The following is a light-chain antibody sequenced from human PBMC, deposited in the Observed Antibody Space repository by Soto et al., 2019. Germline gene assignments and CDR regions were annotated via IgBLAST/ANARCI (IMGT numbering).Light chain of an antibody. CDR3: SSYGGANTVV. CDR1: SNDVGGYNY. CDR2: EVS. V-gene: IGLV2-8*01. Sequence: QSVLTQPPSASGSPGQSVTISCPGTSNDVGGYNYVSWYQQHPGKAPKLMIHEVSKRPSGVPDRFSGSKSGNTASLTVSGLLTEDEADYYCSSYGGANTVVFGGGTQLTVL. J-gene: IGLJ2*01.